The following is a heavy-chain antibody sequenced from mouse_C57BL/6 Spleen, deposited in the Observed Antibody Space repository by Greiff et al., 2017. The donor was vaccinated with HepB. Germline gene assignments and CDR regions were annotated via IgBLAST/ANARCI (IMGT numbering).Heavy chain of an antibody. D-gene: IGHD4-1*01. J-gene: IGHJ2*02. CDR1: GFTFSDYG. Sequence: EVKLVESGGGLVKPGGSLKLSCAASGFTFSDYGMHWVRQAPEKGLEWVAYISSGSSSNYYADTVKGRFTISRDNAKNTLFLQMTSLRSEDTAMYYCARPNWDEEGYFDYWGQGTSLTVSS. CDR2: ISSGSSSN. CDR3: ARPNWDEEGYFDY. V-gene: IGHV5-17*01.